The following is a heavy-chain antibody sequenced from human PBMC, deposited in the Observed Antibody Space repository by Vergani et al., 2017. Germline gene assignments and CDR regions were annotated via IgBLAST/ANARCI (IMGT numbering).Heavy chain of an antibody. CDR2: ISGHDHRT. CDR3: AKDNVPGYYDSSGYCDY. Sequence: VQLVESGGGVVQPGGSLRLSCIASGFTFSSYAMSWVRQAPGKGLEWVSGISGHDHRTLYADSVKGRFIISRDNSKNTMFLQMNNLRAEDTAVYYCAKDNVPGYYDSSGYCDYWGQGTLVTVSS. V-gene: IGHV3-23*04. D-gene: IGHD3-22*01. CDR1: GFTFSSYA. J-gene: IGHJ4*02.